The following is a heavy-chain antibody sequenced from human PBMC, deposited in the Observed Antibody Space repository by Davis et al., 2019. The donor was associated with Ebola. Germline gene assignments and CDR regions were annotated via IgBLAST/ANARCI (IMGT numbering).Heavy chain of an antibody. V-gene: IGHV1-69*04. CDR1: GGTFSSYA. Sequence: SVKVSCKASGGTFSSYAISWVRQAPGQGLEWMGRIIPILGIANYAQKFQGRVTITADKSTSTAYMELSSLRSEDTAVYYCARGVTMIVVAYFDYWGQGTLVTASS. CDR2: IIPILGIA. D-gene: IGHD3-22*01. CDR3: ARGVTMIVVAYFDY. J-gene: IGHJ4*02.